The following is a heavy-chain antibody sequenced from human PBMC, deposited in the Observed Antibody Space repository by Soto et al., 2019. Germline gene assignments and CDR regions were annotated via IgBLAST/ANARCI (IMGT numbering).Heavy chain of an antibody. CDR1: GGSISSGGYS. J-gene: IGHJ5*02. D-gene: IGHD3-16*01. Sequence: SETLSLTCAVSGGSISSGGYSWSWIRQPPGKGLEWIGYIYHSGSTYYNPSLKSRVTISVDRSKNQFSLNLSSVTAADTAVYYCARLRGDHAIGNWFDPWGQGTLVTVSS. V-gene: IGHV4-30-2*01. CDR3: ARLRGDHAIGNWFDP. CDR2: IYHSGST.